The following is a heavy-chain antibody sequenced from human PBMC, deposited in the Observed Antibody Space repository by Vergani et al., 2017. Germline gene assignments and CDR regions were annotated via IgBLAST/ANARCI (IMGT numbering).Heavy chain of an antibody. D-gene: IGHD4-11*01. J-gene: IGHJ4*02. Sequence: DVRLVESGGGVVQPGGSLRLSCAASGFTFSAYSMNWVRQTPGKGLAWISYIGVSGNSLDYADSVMGRFAISRDNARNFLFLQMNSLRADDSALYFCVRDPDYSTFDSWGQGTLVTVS. V-gene: IGHV3-48*01. CDR3: VRDPDYSTFDS. CDR1: GFTFSAYS. CDR2: IGVSGNSL.